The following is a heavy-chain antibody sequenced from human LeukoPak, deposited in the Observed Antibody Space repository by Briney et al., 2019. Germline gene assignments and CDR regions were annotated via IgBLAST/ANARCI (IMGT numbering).Heavy chain of an antibody. CDR3: ARGGGDYYDSSGPDAFDI. D-gene: IGHD3-22*01. Sequence: GGSLRLSCAASGFTFSSYAMHWVRQAPGKGLEWVAVISYDGSNKYYADSVKGRFTISRDNSKNTLYLQMNSLRAEDTAVYYCARGGGDYYDSSGPDAFDIWGQGTMVTVSS. V-gene: IGHV3-30-3*01. J-gene: IGHJ3*02. CDR2: ISYDGSNK. CDR1: GFTFSSYA.